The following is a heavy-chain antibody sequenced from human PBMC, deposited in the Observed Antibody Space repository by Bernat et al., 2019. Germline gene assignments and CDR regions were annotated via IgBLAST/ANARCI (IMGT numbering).Heavy chain of an antibody. Sequence: QVQLVQSGAEVKKPGASVKVSCKASGYTFTSYAMHWVRQAPGQRLEWMGWINAGNGNTKYSQKFQGRVTITRDTSASTAYMELSSLRSDDTAVYYCARVVLAAAGTVYYFDYWGQGTLVTVSS. V-gene: IGHV1-3*01. CDR1: GYTFTSYA. J-gene: IGHJ4*02. CDR2: INAGNGNT. CDR3: ARVVLAAAGTVYYFDY. D-gene: IGHD6-13*01.